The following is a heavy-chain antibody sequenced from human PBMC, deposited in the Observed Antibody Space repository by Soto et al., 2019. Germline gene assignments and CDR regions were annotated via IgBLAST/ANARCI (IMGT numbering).Heavy chain of an antibody. J-gene: IGHJ4*02. Sequence: GESLKISCQASGYIFTSNWIGCVRQMPGKGLEWMGIIYPGDSETRYGPSFQGRVTISADRSLNTVYLQWTSLKVSDTDMYYCARLLDSWGETHYFDSSGQGIMATVSS. V-gene: IGHV5-51*01. CDR2: IYPGDSET. CDR3: ARLLDSWGETHYFDS. CDR1: GYIFTSNW. D-gene: IGHD3-16*01.